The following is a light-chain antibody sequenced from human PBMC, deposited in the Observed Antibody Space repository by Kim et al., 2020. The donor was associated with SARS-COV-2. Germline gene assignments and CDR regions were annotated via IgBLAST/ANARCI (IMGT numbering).Light chain of an antibody. CDR2: EVS. J-gene: IGLJ3*02. CDR1: SRDVGSYNR. CDR3: SSYTSSSTWV. Sequence: GQSVPISCTGTSRDVGSYNRVSWYQPPPGTAPKLMIYEVSNRPSGVPDRFSGSKSGNTASLTISGLQAEDEADYYCSSYTSSSTWVFGGGTQLTAL. V-gene: IGLV2-18*02.